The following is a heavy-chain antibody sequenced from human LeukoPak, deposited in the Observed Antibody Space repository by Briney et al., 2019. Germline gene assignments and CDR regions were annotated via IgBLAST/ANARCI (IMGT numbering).Heavy chain of an antibody. CDR3: AKDQDYYDSSGYYRPYYYYYYMDV. V-gene: IGHV3-23*01. CDR1: GFTFSSYA. J-gene: IGHJ6*03. CDR2: ISGSGGST. D-gene: IGHD3-22*01. Sequence: GGSLRLSCAASGFTFSSYAMSWVRQAPGKGLEWVSAISGSGGSTYYADSVKGRFTISRDNSKNTLYLQMNSLRAEDTAVYYCAKDQDYYDSSGYYRPYYYYYYMDVWGKGTTVAVSS.